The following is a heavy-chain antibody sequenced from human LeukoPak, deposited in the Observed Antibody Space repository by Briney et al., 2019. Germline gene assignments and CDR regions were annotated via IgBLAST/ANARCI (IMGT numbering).Heavy chain of an antibody. CDR2: INAGSGNT. CDR1: GYTFTKYT. D-gene: IGHD2-15*01. CDR3: ARAGYCSGGSCYTFDY. J-gene: IGHJ4*02. V-gene: IGHV1-3*01. Sequence: ASVTVSYKASGYTFTKYTIHWVRQAPGQRLEGMGWINAGSGNTKYSQKFQGRVTITRDTSASTAYMELSSLTSEDTAVYYCARAGYCSGGSCYTFDYWGQGTLVTVSS.